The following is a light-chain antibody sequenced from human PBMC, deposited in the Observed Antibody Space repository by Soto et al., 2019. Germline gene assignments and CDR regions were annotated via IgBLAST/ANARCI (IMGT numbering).Light chain of an antibody. CDR3: QQYGTSPRT. Sequence: EIVLTQSPATLSLSPGERATLSCRASQSMSSSHLAWYQQKPGQAPRLLIYGSSARATGIPERFSGSGSGTDFTLTISRLEPEDFAVYYCQQYGTSPRTFGPGTKVDIK. V-gene: IGKV3-20*01. J-gene: IGKJ3*01. CDR1: QSMSSSH. CDR2: GSS.